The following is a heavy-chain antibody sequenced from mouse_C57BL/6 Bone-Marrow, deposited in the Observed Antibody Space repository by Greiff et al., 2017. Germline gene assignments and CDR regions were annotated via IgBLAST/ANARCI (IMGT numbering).Heavy chain of an antibody. D-gene: IGHD2-1*01. J-gene: IGHJ3*01. V-gene: IGHV3-6*01. CDR1: GYSITSGYY. CDR2: ISYDGSN. CDR3: AIYLWFAY. Sequence: EVQLVESGPGLVKPSQSLSLTCSVTGYSITSGYYWNWIRQFPGNKLEWMGYISYDGSNNYNPSLKNRISITRDTSKNQFFLKLNSVTTEDTATYYCAIYLWFAYWGQGTLVTVSA.